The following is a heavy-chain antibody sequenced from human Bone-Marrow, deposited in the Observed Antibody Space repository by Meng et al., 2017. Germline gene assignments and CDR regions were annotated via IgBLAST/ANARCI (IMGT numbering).Heavy chain of an antibody. CDR3: ARHKGHSYGYLYFDY. D-gene: IGHD5-18*01. J-gene: IGHJ4*02. Sequence: QVQLQESGPGLVKPSETLSLTCTVSGGSISSYYWGWIRQPPGKGLEWIGSMYYSGNIYYNPSLKSRVTISVDTSKNQFSLKVSSVTAADTAVFYCARHKGHSYGYLYFDYWGQGALVTVSS. CDR2: MYYSGNI. V-gene: IGHV4-39*01. CDR1: GGSISSYY.